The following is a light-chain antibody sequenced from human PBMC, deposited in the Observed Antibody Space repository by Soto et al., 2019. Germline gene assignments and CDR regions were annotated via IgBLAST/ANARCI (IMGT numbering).Light chain of an antibody. J-gene: IGKJ3*01. CDR2: GAS. Sequence: EIVMTQSPATLSVSPGERATLSCRASQTVSVNLAWYQQKPPQYPRLLIYGASTRATGVPARFSGSGSGTEFTLTISSLQSEDFAVYYCQQYNDWPPFTFGPGTRVDIK. CDR3: QQYNDWPPFT. V-gene: IGKV3-15*01. CDR1: QTVSVN.